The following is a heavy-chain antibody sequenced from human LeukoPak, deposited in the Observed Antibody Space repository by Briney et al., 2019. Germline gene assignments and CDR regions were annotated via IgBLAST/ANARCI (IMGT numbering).Heavy chain of an antibody. CDR2: ISAYNGNT. D-gene: IGHD6-13*01. J-gene: IGHJ5*02. V-gene: IGHV1-18*01. Sequence: SVKVSCKASGYTFTSYGISWVRQAPGQGLEWMGWISAYNGNTNYAQKLQGRVTMTTDTSTSTAYMELRSLRSDDTAVYYCARDRVSSTSPNWFDPWGQGTLVTVSS. CDR1: GYTFTSYG. CDR3: ARDRVSSTSPNWFDP.